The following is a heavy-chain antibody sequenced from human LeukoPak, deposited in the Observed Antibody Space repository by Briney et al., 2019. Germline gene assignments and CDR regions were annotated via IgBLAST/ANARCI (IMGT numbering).Heavy chain of an antibody. CDR3: ARESGFYGSGGRY. D-gene: IGHD3-10*01. CDR1: GYTFTSYD. Sequence: ASVKVSCKASGYTFTSYDINWVRQATGQGLEWMGWMNPNSGNTGYAQKLQGRVTLTGDTSISTAYMELSSLRSEDTAVYFCARESGFYGSGGRYWGQGTLVTVSS. J-gene: IGHJ4*02. CDR2: MNPNSGNT. V-gene: IGHV1-8*01.